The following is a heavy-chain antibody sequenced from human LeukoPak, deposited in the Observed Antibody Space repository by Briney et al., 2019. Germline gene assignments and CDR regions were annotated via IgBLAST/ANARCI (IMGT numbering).Heavy chain of an antibody. CDR3: ARPRACSPGNWFDS. V-gene: IGHV1-3*01. CDR1: GYTFTNHA. J-gene: IGHJ5*01. D-gene: IGHD6-13*01. CDR2: IDAANGNT. Sequence: ASVKVSCKASGYTFTNHAMHWVRQAPGQGLEWMGWIDAANGNTKYSQKFQGRVTITRDTSASIVYMYLSSPRSEDAAVYYCARPRACSPGNWFDSWGQGTLVTVSS.